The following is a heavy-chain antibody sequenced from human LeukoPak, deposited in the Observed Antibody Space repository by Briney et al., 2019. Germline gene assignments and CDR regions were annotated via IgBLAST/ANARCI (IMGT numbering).Heavy chain of an antibody. D-gene: IGHD6-19*01. CDR2: IGGGGGGT. Sequence: GGSLRLSCAASGFTFSTYAMSWVRQAPGKGLEWVSTIGGGGGGTYYADSMKGRFTISRDTSKNTLFLQMNSLRVEDTAVYYCARNDFGSGWLGDYWGQGTLVTV. CDR3: ARNDFGSGWLGDY. CDR1: GFTFSTYA. J-gene: IGHJ4*02. V-gene: IGHV3-23*01.